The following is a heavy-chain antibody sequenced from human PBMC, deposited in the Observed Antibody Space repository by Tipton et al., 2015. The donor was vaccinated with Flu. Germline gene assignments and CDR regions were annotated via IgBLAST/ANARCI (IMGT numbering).Heavy chain of an antibody. Sequence: TLSLTCIVSGDSIRSDYFWGWVRQPPGKGLEWIGQISRGGATYYNSSLQSRATIPLDSSRNRFSLKVTSVTAADTATYYCARRDYSNYVSEPKNWFHPWGQGALVTVSP. V-gene: IGHV4-38-2*02. CDR1: GDSIRSDYF. CDR3: ARRDYSNYVSEPKNWFHP. D-gene: IGHD4-11*01. J-gene: IGHJ5*02. CDR2: ISRGGAT.